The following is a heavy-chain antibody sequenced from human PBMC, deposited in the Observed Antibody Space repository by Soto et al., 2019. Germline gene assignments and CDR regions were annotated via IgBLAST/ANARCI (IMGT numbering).Heavy chain of an antibody. CDR2: IAYDGINR. Sequence: QVQLVESGGGVVQPGRSLRLSCAASGFTFSSYAMHWVRQAPGKGLEWVSLIAYDGINRYYADSVKGRFTISRDNSKNTVYLHMNSLRAEDTAVYFCSKPRAASSSYYYYYGMDVGGQGTKVTVSS. D-gene: IGHD2-15*01. V-gene: IGHV3-30*18. CDR1: GFTFSSYA. J-gene: IGHJ6*02. CDR3: SKPRAASSSYYYYYGMDV.